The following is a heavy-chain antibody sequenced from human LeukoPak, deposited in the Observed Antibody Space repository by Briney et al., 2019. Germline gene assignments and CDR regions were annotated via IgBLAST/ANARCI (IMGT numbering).Heavy chain of an antibody. CDR2: INHSGST. J-gene: IGHJ4*02. CDR1: GGSFSGYY. Sequence: SETLSLTCAVYGGSFSGYYWSWIRQPPGKGLEWIGEINHSGSTNYNPSLKSRVTISVDPSRNQFSLKLSSVTAADTAVYYCARGTRGYCSGGSCHRFDYWGQGTLVTVSS. D-gene: IGHD2-15*01. CDR3: ARGTRGYCSGGSCHRFDY. V-gene: IGHV4-34*01.